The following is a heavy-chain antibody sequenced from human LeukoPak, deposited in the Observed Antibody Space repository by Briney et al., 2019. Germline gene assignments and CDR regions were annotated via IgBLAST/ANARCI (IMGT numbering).Heavy chain of an antibody. J-gene: IGHJ4*02. Sequence: PSETLSLTCTVSGGSISSYYWHWLRQPPGKGPEWNGYLYYSGNTYYNPSLKSRVTMSVDTSKNQFSLKLSSVTAADTAVYFCARAAYCGGDCYYYFDYWGQGTLVTVSS. CDR3: ARAAYCGGDCYYYFDY. CDR1: GGSISSYY. D-gene: IGHD2-21*02. V-gene: IGHV4-59*01. CDR2: LYYSGNT.